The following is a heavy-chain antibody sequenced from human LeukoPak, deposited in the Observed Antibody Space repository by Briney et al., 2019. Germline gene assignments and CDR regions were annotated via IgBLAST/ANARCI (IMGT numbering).Heavy chain of an antibody. CDR3: ARIRDGYNDAYDI. Sequence: ASVKVSCKASGGTFSNYAIRWVRQAPGQGLEWMGLINPNAGNTYYAQRFQGRVTMTRNTSTSTVYMELSSLRSEDTAVYYCARIRDGYNDAYDIWGQGTMVTVPS. D-gene: IGHD5-24*01. CDR2: INPNAGNT. CDR1: GGTFSNYA. J-gene: IGHJ3*02. V-gene: IGHV1-46*01.